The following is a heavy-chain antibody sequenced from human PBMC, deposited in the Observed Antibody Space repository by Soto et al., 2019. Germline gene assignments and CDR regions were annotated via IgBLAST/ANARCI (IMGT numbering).Heavy chain of an antibody. D-gene: IGHD6-19*01. CDR3: AKGGRQWLVTSDFNY. Sequence: VQLVESGGGVVQPGRSLRLSCAASGFTFSDYAMHWVRQAPRKGLEWVAVVSHDGRNTHYADSVKGRFTISRDSSKNTVSLEMTSLRAEDTGVYYCAKGGRQWLVTSDFNYWGQGALVTVSS. CDR1: GFTFSDYA. V-gene: IGHV3-30*18. J-gene: IGHJ4*02. CDR2: VSHDGRNT.